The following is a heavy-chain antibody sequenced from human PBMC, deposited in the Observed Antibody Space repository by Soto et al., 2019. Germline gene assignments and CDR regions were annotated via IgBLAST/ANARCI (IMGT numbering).Heavy chain of an antibody. J-gene: IGHJ6*02. Sequence: EVQLVESGGGLVQPGGSLRLSCAASGFTVSGNYVTWVRQAPGKGLGWVSVIYTDDNIYYADSVPGRFTISRDNSKNTFYLHMNRLRVEYTAVYYCATELIAKYGMDVWGQGTTVIVSS. D-gene: IGHD2-21*01. CDR1: GFTVSGNY. CDR2: IYTDDNI. V-gene: IGHV3-53*01. CDR3: ATELIAKYGMDV.